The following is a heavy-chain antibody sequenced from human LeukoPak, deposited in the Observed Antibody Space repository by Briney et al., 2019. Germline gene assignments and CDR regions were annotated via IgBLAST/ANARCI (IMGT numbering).Heavy chain of an antibody. CDR3: ARFGAPSRNRGWYDQ. Sequence: GESLKISCKGSGYGFPGYWIAWLRPMPGKGLEWMGIISDTYYSPSCQGQVTISVDKSISTAYLQWSSLKASDTAIYYCARFGAPSRNRGWYDQWGQGTLVTVSS. CDR2: ISDT. V-gene: IGHV5-51*01. CDR1: GYGFPGYW. D-gene: IGHD3-16*01. J-gene: IGHJ5*02.